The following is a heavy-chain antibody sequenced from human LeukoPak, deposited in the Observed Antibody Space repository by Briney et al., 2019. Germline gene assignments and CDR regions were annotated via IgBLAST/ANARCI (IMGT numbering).Heavy chain of an antibody. V-gene: IGHV4-30-2*01. CDR3: ARSEDSGSYFSFDY. D-gene: IGHD1-26*01. J-gene: IGHJ4*02. Sequence: SETLSLTCSVGGDYINNGGHYWSWIRQPPGKALEYIGYISHRGSTYYNPSLKSRLTISVDGSRNQFSLKLRSVTAADTAVYYCARSEDSGSYFSFDYWGQGTLVTVSS. CDR1: GDYINNGGHY. CDR2: ISHRGST.